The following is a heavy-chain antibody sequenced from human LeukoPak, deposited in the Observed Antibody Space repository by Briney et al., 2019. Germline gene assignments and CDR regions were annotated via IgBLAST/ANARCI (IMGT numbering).Heavy chain of an antibody. CDR3: ARRLLGYCSGGSCYSGYFQH. Sequence: SETLSLTCTLYGGSFSGYYWSWIRQPPGKGLEWIGEINHSGCTNHNPSLKSRVTISVDTSKNQFSLKLSSVTAADTAVYYCARRLLGYCSGGSCYSGYFQHWGQGTRVTVS. CDR1: GGSFSGYY. CDR2: INHSGCT. D-gene: IGHD2-15*01. J-gene: IGHJ1*01. V-gene: IGHV4-34*01.